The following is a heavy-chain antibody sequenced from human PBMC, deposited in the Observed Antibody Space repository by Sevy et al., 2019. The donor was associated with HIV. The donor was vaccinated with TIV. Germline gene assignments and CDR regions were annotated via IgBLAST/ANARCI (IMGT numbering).Heavy chain of an antibody. J-gene: IGHJ4*02. Sequence: GGSLRLSCAASGFTFSRCAMNWVRQAPGKGLEWVSDISASGGGTKYADSVKGRFTISRDNSKNTLYLQMNSLRAEDTAVYYCAKGDYTGWYGHFDYWGQGTLVTVSS. CDR1: GFTFSRCA. CDR2: ISASGGGT. CDR3: AKGDYTGWYGHFDY. V-gene: IGHV3-23*01. D-gene: IGHD6-19*01.